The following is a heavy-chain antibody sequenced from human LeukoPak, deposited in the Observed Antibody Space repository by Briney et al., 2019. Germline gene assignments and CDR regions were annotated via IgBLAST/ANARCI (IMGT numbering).Heavy chain of an antibody. Sequence: PGGPRRPPGQASEFTFEDYPMHWVRQAPGKGLEWVSLISGDGGSTYYADSVKGRFTISRDNSKNSLYLQMNSLRTEDTALYYCANLNSGYDPTTVDYWGQGTLVTVSS. J-gene: IGHJ4*02. CDR1: EFTFEDYP. V-gene: IGHV3-43*02. CDR3: ANLNSGYDPTTVDY. CDR2: ISGDGGST. D-gene: IGHD5-12*01.